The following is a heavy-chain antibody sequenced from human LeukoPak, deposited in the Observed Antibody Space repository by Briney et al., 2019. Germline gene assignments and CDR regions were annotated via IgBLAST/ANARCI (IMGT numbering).Heavy chain of an antibody. CDR2: IYTSGST. D-gene: IGHD3-10*01. J-gene: IGHJ4*02. CDR3: ASLQKYYYGSGSPSLFDY. V-gene: IGHV4-4*07. CDR1: GGSISSYY. Sequence: SETLSLTCTVSGGSISSYYWSWIRQPAGKGLEWIGRIYTSGSTNYNPSLKSRVTMSVDTSKNQFSLKLSSVTAADTAVYYCASLQKYYYGSGSPSLFDYWGQGTLVTVSS.